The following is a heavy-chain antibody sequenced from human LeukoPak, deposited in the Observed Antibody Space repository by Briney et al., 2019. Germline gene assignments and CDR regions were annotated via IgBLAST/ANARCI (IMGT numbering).Heavy chain of an antibody. CDR3: AKDLAPGYSSGWYLDY. D-gene: IGHD6-19*01. CDR1: GFTFSSHG. CDR2: IRYDGSNK. Sequence: GGSLRLSCGASGFTFSSHGMHWVRQAPGKGLEWVAFIRYDGSNKYYADSVKGRFTISRDNSKNTLYLQMNSLRAEDTAVYYCAKDLAPGYSSGWYLDYWGQGTLVTVSS. J-gene: IGHJ4*02. V-gene: IGHV3-30*02.